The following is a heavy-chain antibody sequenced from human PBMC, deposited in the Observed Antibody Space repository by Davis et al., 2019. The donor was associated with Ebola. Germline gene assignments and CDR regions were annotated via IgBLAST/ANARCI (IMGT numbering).Heavy chain of an antibody. J-gene: IGHJ4*02. D-gene: IGHD1-20*01. CDR1: GGSISSSSYY. CDR2: ISGSGGST. Sequence: ETLSLTCTVSGGSISSSSYYWGWIRQAPGKGLEWVSAISGSGGSTYYADSVKGRFTISRDNSKNTLYLQMNSLRAEDTAVYYCAKSLMGITGTTRQGYWGQGTLVTVSS. CDR3: AKSLMGITGTTRQGY. V-gene: IGHV3-23*01.